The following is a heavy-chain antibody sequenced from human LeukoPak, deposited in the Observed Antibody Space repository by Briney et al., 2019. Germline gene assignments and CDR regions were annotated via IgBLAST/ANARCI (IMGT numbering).Heavy chain of an antibody. Sequence: TLSLTCAVSGGSISSGGYSWSWIRQPPGKGLEWIGYILHSGSTYFNPSLKSRVTISVDRSKNQFSLKLNSVTAADTAVYYCARLNRDYGDSRYFDYWGQGTLVTVSS. CDR3: ARLNRDYGDSRYFDY. V-gene: IGHV4-30-2*01. D-gene: IGHD4-17*01. J-gene: IGHJ4*02. CDR1: GGSISSGGYS. CDR2: ILHSGST.